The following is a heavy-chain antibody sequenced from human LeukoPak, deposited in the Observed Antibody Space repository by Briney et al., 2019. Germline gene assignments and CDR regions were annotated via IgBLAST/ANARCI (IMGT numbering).Heavy chain of an antibody. CDR2: ISYDGSNK. V-gene: IGHV3-30*18. D-gene: IGHD6-13*01. CDR1: GFTVSSNY. J-gene: IGHJ6*02. Sequence: PGKSLRLSCAASGFTVSSNYMSWVRQAPGKGLEWVAVISYDGSNKYYADSVKGRFTISRDNSKNTLYLQMNSLRAEDTAVYYCAKDGRQQLVRSYYYYGMDVWGQGTTVTVSS. CDR3: AKDGRQQLVRSYYYYGMDV.